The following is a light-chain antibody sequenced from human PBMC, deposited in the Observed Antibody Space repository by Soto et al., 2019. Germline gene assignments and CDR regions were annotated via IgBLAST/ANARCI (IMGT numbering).Light chain of an antibody. Sequence: QSVLTQPPSVSGAPGQRVTISCTGSSSNIGAGYDVHWYQQLPGTAPKLLIYGNSNRPSGVPDRFSGSKSGTSASLAITGLQAEDEADYYCQSYDSSLSAFYVFGTGXKVTVL. V-gene: IGLV1-40*01. CDR2: GNS. CDR1: SSNIGAGYD. CDR3: QSYDSSLSAFYV. J-gene: IGLJ1*01.